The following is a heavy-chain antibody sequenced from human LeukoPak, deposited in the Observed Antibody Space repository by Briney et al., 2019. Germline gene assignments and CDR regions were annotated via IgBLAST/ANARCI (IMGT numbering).Heavy chain of an antibody. CDR3: ARGGVAKTKFGKEG. CDR1: GGSFSGYY. V-gene: IGHV4-34*01. J-gene: IGHJ6*02. D-gene: IGHD5-12*01. Sequence: SETLSLTCAVYGGSFSGYYWSWIRQPPGKGLEWIGEINHSGSTNYNPSLKSRVTISVDTSKNQFSLKLSSVTAADTAVYYCARGGVAKTKFGKEGWGQGTTVTVSS. CDR2: INHSGST.